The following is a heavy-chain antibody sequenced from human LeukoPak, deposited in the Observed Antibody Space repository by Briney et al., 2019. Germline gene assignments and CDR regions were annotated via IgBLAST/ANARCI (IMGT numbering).Heavy chain of an antibody. D-gene: IGHD6-13*01. CDR1: GFTFSSYS. CDR2: IKQDGSEK. J-gene: IGHJ4*02. V-gene: IGHV3-7*01. Sequence: PGGSLRLSFAASGFTFSSYSMNWVRQAPGKGLEWVANIKQDGSEKYYVDSVKGRFTISRDNAKNSLYLQMNSLRAEDTAVYYCARAPIAAAARWGQGTLVTVSS. CDR3: ARAPIAAAAR.